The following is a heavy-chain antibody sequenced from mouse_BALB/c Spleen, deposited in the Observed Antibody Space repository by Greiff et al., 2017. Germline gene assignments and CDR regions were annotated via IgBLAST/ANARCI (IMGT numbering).Heavy chain of an antibody. CDR3: TRVYRYDEGFAY. V-gene: IGHV6-6*02. Sequence: EVMLVESGGGLVQPGGSMKLSCVASGFTFSNYWMNWVRQSPEKGLEWVAEIRLKSNNYATHYAESVKGRFTISRDDSKSSVYLQMNNLRAEDTGIYYCTRVYRYDEGFAYWGQGTLVTVSA. CDR2: IRLKSNNYAT. D-gene: IGHD2-14*01. CDR1: GFTFSNYW. J-gene: IGHJ3*01.